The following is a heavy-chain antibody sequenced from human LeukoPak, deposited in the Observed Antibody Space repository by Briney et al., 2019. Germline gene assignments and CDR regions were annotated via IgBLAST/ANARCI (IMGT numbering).Heavy chain of an antibody. Sequence: GGSPRLSCAASGFTFSTYAMNWVRQAPGKGLEWVSAISGSGGSTYYADSVKGRFTISRDNSKNTLYLQMNSLKAEDTAVYYCAKDPGPFDYWGQGILVTVSS. CDR3: AKDPGPFDY. CDR2: ISGSGGST. V-gene: IGHV3-23*01. CDR1: GFTFSTYA. J-gene: IGHJ4*02.